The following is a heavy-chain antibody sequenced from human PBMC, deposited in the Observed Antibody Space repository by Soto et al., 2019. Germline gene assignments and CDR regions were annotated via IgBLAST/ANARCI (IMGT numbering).Heavy chain of an antibody. J-gene: IGHJ3*02. CDR3: AKNSGVDAFDI. V-gene: IGHV3-23*01. CDR2: ISGSGAGT. CDR1: GFTFSSYA. Sequence: GGSLRLSCAASGFTFSSYAMSWVRQAPGKGLEWVSAISGSGAGTYYAESVKGRFTISRDNSKNTLYLQMNSLRAEDTAVYYCAKNSGVDAFDIWGQGTMVTVSS.